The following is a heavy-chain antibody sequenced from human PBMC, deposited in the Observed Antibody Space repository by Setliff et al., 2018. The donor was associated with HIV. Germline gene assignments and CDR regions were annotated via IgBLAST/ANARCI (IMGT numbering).Heavy chain of an antibody. D-gene: IGHD3-10*01. CDR1: GGSIKSSSYY. Sequence: SETLSLTCTVSGGSIKSSSYYWGWIRQPPGKGLEWIGSIYYSGNTYYNPSLKSRVTISVDTSRNQFSLRLSSVTAADTAIYYCAGSFIYYYYYMDVWGKGTTVTVSS. J-gene: IGHJ6*03. CDR3: AGSFIYYYYYMDV. V-gene: IGHV4-39*07. CDR2: IYYSGNT.